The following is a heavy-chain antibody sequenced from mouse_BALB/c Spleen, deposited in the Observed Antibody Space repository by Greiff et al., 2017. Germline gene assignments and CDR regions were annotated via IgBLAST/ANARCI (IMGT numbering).Heavy chain of an antibody. J-gene: IGHJ4*01. CDR2: ISNGGGST. D-gene: IGHD1-2*01. CDR1: GFTFSSYT. CDR3: ARRATAKAMDY. Sequence: EVQGVESGGGLVQPGGSLKLSCAASGFTFSSYTMSWVRQTPEKRLEWVAYISNGGGSTYYPDTVKGRFTISRDNAKNTLYLQMSSLKSEDTAMYYCARRATAKAMDYWGQGTSVTVSS. V-gene: IGHV5-12-2*01.